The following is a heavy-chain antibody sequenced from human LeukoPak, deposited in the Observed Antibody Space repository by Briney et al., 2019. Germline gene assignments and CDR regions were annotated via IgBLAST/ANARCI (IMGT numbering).Heavy chain of an antibody. Sequence: GASVKVSCKASGYSFTSHYMHWVRQAPGQGLEWMGLINPNSGGTNYAQKFQGRVTMTRDTSISTAYTELSRLRSDDTAVYYCARVAHRGSYHHYFDYWGQGTLVTVSS. CDR2: INPNSGGT. CDR1: GYSFTSHY. J-gene: IGHJ4*02. CDR3: ARVAHRGSYHHYFDY. V-gene: IGHV1-2*06. D-gene: IGHD1-26*01.